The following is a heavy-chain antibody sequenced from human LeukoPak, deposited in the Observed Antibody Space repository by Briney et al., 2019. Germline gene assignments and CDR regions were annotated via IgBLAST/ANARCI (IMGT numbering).Heavy chain of an antibody. J-gene: IGHJ4*02. Sequence: GGSLRLSCAASGFTFTSYWMSWVRQAPGKGLEWVANIKQDGSEKYYVDSVKSRFTISRDNAKNSLYLQINSLRAEDTAVYYCARTSSTFGGVIVPFDYWGQGTLVTVSS. CDR1: GFTFTSYW. D-gene: IGHD3-16*02. CDR2: IKQDGSEK. V-gene: IGHV3-7*01. CDR3: ARTSSTFGGVIVPFDY.